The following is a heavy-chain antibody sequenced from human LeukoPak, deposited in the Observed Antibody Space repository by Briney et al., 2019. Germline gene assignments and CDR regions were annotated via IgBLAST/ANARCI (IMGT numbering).Heavy chain of an antibody. CDR2: INSGSDTI. D-gene: IGHD3-3*01. V-gene: IGHV3-48*02. Sequence: GGSLRLSCEASGFTFRTSSMNWVRQAPGRGLEWVSYINSGSDTIYYADSVKGRFTISRDNAKNSLYLQMNSLRDDDTAMYYCARVGTRYDFLDYFDYWGQGTLVTVSS. CDR1: GFTFRTSS. J-gene: IGHJ4*02. CDR3: ARVGTRYDFLDYFDY.